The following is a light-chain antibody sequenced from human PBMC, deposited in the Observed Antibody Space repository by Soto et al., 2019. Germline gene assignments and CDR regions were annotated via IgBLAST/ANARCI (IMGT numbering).Light chain of an antibody. CDR2: EGS. CDR3: CSYAGSRTFV. Sequence: QSVLTQPASVSGSPEQSITISCTGTSSDVGAYNLVSWYQQHPGKAPRLIIYEGSKRPSGISHRFSVSKSDNTASLTISGLRAEDEAHYHCCSYAGSRTFVFGGGTKVTVL. J-gene: IGLJ2*01. V-gene: IGLV2-23*01. CDR1: SSDVGAYNL.